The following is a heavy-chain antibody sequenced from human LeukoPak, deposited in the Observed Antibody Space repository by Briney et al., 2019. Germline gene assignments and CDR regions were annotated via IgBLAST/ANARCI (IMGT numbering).Heavy chain of an antibody. CDR2: ISYDGSIK. CDR1: GFTFRSYA. J-gene: IGHJ4*02. CDR3: ARDRIAVAATETSFDY. D-gene: IGHD6-19*01. Sequence: PGRSLRLSCAASGFTFRSYAMHWVRQAPGKGLVWVALISYDGSIKSYADSVKGRFTISRGNAKNSLYLQMSSLRAEDTAMYYCARDRIAVAATETSFDYWGQGTLVTVSS. V-gene: IGHV3-30*04.